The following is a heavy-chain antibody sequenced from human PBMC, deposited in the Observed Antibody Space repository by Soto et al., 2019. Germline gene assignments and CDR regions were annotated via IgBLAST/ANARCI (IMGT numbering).Heavy chain of an antibody. J-gene: IGHJ4*02. D-gene: IGHD6-13*01. CDR2: IYHSGST. CDR3: AREDRIAAADYYFDY. CDR1: GGSISSSNW. Sequence: SETLSLTCAVSGGSISSSNWWSWVRQPPGKGLEWIGEIYHSGSTNYNPTLKSQDTISVDKSKNKLTQALSSVTAADTAVYYCAREDRIAAADYYFDYWGQGTLVTVS. V-gene: IGHV4-4*02.